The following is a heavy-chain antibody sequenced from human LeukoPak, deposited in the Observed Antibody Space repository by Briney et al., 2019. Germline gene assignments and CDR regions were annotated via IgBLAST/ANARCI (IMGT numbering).Heavy chain of an antibody. J-gene: IGHJ5*02. CDR2: IYYSGST. D-gene: IGHD2-2*01. V-gene: IGHV4-59*01. Sequence: SETLSLTCSVSGVPISTYYWSWIRQPPGKGLEWIGYIYYSGSTNYNPSLKSRVTISVDTSKNQFSLKLSSVTAADTAVYYCARDSGSSTHDPWGQGTLVTVSS. CDR1: GVPISTYY. CDR3: ARDSGSSTHDP.